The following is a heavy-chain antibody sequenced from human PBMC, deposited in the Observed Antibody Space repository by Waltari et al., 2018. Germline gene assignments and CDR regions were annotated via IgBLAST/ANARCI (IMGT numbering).Heavy chain of an antibody. CDR1: GYTFTTYG. CDR3: ARNLPGIAAFDY. CDR2: SSAYNGNT. V-gene: IGHV1-18*04. J-gene: IGHJ4*02. Sequence: QGQLVQSGAEVKKPGASVKVSCNASGYTFTTYGLNWVRQAPGQGPEWMGWSSAYNGNTGYAQSLQGRVTLTTDTSTSTAYMELRSLRSDDTAVYYCARNLPGIAAFDYWGQGTLLTVSS. D-gene: IGHD6-13*01.